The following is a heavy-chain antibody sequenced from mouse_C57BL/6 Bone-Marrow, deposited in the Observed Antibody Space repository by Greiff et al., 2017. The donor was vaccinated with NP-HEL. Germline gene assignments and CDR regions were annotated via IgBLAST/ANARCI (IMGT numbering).Heavy chain of an antibody. V-gene: IGHV1-76*01. J-gene: IGHJ4*01. Sequence: VQLQQSGAELVRPGASVKLSCKASGYTFTDYYINWVKQRPGQGLEWIARIYPGSGNTYYNEKFKGKATLTAEKSSSTAYMQLSSLTSEDSAVYFCAATVVAPYAMDYWGQGTSVTVSS. CDR1: GYTFTDYY. CDR2: IYPGSGNT. D-gene: IGHD1-1*01. CDR3: AATVVAPYAMDY.